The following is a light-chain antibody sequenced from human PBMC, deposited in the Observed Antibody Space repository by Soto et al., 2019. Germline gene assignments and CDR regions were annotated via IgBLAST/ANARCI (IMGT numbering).Light chain of an antibody. CDR1: SSDVGGYNY. Sequence: QAVVTQPASVSGSPGQSITISCTGTSSDVGGYNYVSWYQQYPGKAPKLIILEVSNRPSGVSNRFSGSKSGNTASLTISGLQAEDEADYYCSSYTSSRTPTFGGGTKLTVL. J-gene: IGLJ2*01. CDR3: SSYTSSRTPT. V-gene: IGLV2-14*01. CDR2: EVS.